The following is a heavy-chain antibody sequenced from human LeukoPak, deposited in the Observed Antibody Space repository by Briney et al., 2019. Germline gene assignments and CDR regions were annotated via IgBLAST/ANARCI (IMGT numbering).Heavy chain of an antibody. CDR2: ISSSGSTI. CDR1: GFTFSSYE. D-gene: IGHD6-13*01. J-gene: IGHJ4*02. V-gene: IGHV3-48*03. CDR3: AKDRETTSSGMFDH. Sequence: PGGSPRLSCAASGFTFSSYEMNWVRQAPGKGLEWVSYISSSGSTIYYADSVKGRFTISRDNAKNSLYLQMNSLRAEDTAEYYCAKDRETTSSGMFDHWGQGTLITVSS.